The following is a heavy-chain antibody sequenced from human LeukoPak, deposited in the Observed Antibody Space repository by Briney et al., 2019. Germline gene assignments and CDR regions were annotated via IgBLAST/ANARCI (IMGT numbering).Heavy chain of an antibody. CDR2: IGGGDDI. CDR3: AKGATPYNSIWDYFDC. Sequence: LGGSLRLSCDASGFTFRNFAMSWVRQAPGKGLEWVSGIGGGDDIHYADSVKGRFTVSRDDSQNRLFLQLNSLRAEDTAIYYCAKGATPYNSIWDYFDCWGQGTLVTVSS. D-gene: IGHD1-1*01. J-gene: IGHJ4*02. V-gene: IGHV3-23*01. CDR1: GFTFRNFA.